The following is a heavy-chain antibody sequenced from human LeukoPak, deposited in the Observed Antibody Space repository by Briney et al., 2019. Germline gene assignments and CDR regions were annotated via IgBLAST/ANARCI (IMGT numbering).Heavy chain of an antibody. CDR2: ISYDGSNK. D-gene: IGHD3-22*01. CDR3: ARGGLSRYDSSGYSPNY. J-gene: IGHJ4*02. Sequence: GGSLRLSCAASGNYWMHWVRQAPGKGLEWVAVISYDGSNKYYADSVKGRFTISRDNSKNTLYLQMNSLRAEDTAVYYCARGGLSRYDSSGYSPNYWGQGTLVTVSS. V-gene: IGHV3-30-3*01. CDR1: GNYW.